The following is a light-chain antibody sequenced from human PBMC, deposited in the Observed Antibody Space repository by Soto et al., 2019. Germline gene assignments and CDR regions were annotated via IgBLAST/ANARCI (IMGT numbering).Light chain of an antibody. J-gene: IGLJ3*02. V-gene: IGLV1-51*01. Sequence: QSVLTQPPSVSAAPGQKVTISWSGNTSNIGNNYVSWYQILPGTTPKLVIFDNSQRPSGIPDRFSGSKSGTSATLGVAGLQTGDEADYYCGTWDSILSSVVFGGGTKLTVL. CDR3: GTWDSILSSVV. CDR2: DNS. CDR1: TSNIGNNY.